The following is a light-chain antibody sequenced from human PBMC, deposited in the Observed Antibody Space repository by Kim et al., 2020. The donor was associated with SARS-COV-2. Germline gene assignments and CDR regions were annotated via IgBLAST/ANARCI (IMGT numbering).Light chain of an antibody. V-gene: IGKV1-27*01. J-gene: IGKJ1*01. CDR1: QDISNY. CDR3: QKYNSAPWT. CDR2: AAS. Sequence: ASVGDSVTITCRASQDISNYLAWYQQKPEKSPKLLIYAASTFRSGVPSRFSGSGSGTDFTLTISSLQPEDVATYYCQKYNSAPWTFGQGTKVDIK.